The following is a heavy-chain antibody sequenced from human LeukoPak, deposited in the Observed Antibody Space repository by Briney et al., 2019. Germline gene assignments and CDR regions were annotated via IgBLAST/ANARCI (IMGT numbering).Heavy chain of an antibody. J-gene: IGHJ4*02. Sequence: ASVKVSCKASGYTFINYYMHWVRQAPGQGLEWMGIINPSGGTTSYAQNFQGRVTMTRDTSTSTVYMELSSLRSEDTAVYYCAKEIGPRQLHLWGSAFDYWGQGALVTVSS. D-gene: IGHD5-18*01. CDR1: GYTFINYY. V-gene: IGHV1-46*01. CDR3: AKEIGPRQLHLWGSAFDY. CDR2: INPSGGTT.